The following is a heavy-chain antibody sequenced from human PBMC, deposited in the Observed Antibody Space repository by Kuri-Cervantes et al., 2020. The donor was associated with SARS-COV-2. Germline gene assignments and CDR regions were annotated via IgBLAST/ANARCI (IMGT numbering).Heavy chain of an antibody. J-gene: IGHJ4*02. CDR2: IYTSGST. Sequence: SETLSLTCTVSGGSTSSYYWSWIRQPAGKGLEWIGRIYTSGSTNYNPSLKSRVTISVDASKNQFSLKLSSVTAADTAVYYCARGLGTGSYFLPFDYWGQGTLVTVSS. CDR1: GGSTSSYY. D-gene: IGHD3-10*01. CDR3: ARGLGTGSYFLPFDY. V-gene: IGHV4-4*07.